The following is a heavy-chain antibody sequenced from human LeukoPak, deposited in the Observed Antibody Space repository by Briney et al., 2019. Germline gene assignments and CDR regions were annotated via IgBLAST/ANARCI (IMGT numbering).Heavy chain of an antibody. D-gene: IGHD5-18*01. V-gene: IGHV3-23*01. CDR2: ISGSGGST. CDR3: AKEQQLWLLGYFDY. Sequence: TGGSLRLSCSASGFAFSTYAMNWVRQAPGKGLEWVSTISGSGGSTDYAESVKGRFTISRDNSKNTLYLQMNSLRAEDTAVYYCAKEQQLWLLGYFDYWGQGALVTVSS. CDR1: GFAFSTYA. J-gene: IGHJ4*02.